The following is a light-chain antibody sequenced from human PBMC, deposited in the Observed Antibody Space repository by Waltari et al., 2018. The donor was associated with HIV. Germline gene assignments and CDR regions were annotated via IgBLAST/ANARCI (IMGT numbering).Light chain of an antibody. CDR2: GAC. CDR3: QQYNNWPYT. J-gene: IGKJ2*01. Sequence: EIVMTQSPATLSVSPGEGATLSCRASQTISRNLAWYQQRAGQSPRLLISGACTRATGSPARFSGSWSWTEFTLTISSLQAEDFAVYYCQQYNNWPYTFCQGTKLEIK. V-gene: IGKV3-15*01. CDR1: QTISRN.